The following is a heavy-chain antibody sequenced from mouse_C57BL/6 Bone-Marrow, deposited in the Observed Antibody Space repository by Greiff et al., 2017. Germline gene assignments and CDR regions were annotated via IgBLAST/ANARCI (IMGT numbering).Heavy chain of an antibody. CDR1: GFSLTSYG. D-gene: IGHD3-2*02. CDR3: ARRLFAY. V-gene: IGHV2-2*01. J-gene: IGHJ3*01. Sequence: VQLQESGPGLVQPSQSLSITCPVSGFSLTSYGVHWVRQSPGKGLAWLGVIWSGGSTDYNAAFISRLSISKDNSKSQVFFKMNSLQADDTAIYYCARRLFAYWGQGTLVTVSA. CDR2: IWSGGST.